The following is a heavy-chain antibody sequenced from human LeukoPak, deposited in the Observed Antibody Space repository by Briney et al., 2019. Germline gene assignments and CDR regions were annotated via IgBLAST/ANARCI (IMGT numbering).Heavy chain of an antibody. J-gene: IGHJ4*02. CDR1: GFTVSSNY. CDR3: ARSSHVGLPTLLWGGDY. CDR2: IYSGGST. Sequence: GGSLRLSCAASGFTVSSNYMSWVRQAPGKGLEWVSVIYSGGSTYYADSVKGRFTISRDNSKNTLYLQMNSLRAEDTAVYYCARSSHVGLPTLLWGGDYWGQGTLVTVSS. D-gene: IGHD3-10*01. V-gene: IGHV3-66*01.